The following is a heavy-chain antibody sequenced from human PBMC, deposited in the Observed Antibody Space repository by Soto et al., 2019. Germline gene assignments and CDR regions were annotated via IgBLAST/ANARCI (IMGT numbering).Heavy chain of an antibody. J-gene: IGHJ4*02. CDR3: VRSGHSFGGVM. CDR1: GASMNNYY. D-gene: IGHD3-16*01. CDR2: MYYSGGS. Sequence: PSETLSLTCTVSGASMNNYYGSWVRQPPGKGLEWIGYMYYSGGSNSNPSLKGRVTISVDTSENQISLKLTSVTAADTAVYYCVRSGHSFGGVMWGQGTLVTVSS. V-gene: IGHV4-59*01.